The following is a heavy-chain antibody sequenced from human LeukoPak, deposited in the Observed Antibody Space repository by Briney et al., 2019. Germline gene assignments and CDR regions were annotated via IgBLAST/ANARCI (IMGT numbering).Heavy chain of an antibody. CDR3: ARGDCSGGSCYSN. V-gene: IGHV1-18*04. Sequence: GASVTVSCKASGYTFTSYYMHWVRQAPGQGLEWTGWISTYNGITNYAQELQGRVTMTTDTSTSTAYMELRSLRSDDTAVYFCARGDCSGGSCYSNWGQGTLVTVSS. CDR2: ISTYNGIT. CDR1: GYTFTSYY. J-gene: IGHJ4*02. D-gene: IGHD2-15*01.